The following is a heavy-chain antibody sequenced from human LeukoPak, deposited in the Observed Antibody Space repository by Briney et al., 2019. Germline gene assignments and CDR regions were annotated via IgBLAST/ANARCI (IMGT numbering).Heavy chain of an antibody. CDR2: IYTSGST. CDR1: DGSISSYY. D-gene: IGHD1-26*01. J-gene: IGHJ4*02. V-gene: IGHV4-4*07. CDR3: ARVGGDHPLSYFDY. Sequence: SETLSLTCTVSDGSISSYYWSWIRQPAGKGLEWIGRIYTSGSTNYNPSLKSRVTISVDKSKNQFSLKLSSVTAADTAVYYCARVGGDHPLSYFDYWGQGTLVTVSS.